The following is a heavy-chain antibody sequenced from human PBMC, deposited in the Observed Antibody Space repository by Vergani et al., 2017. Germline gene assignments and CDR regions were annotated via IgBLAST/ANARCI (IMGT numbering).Heavy chain of an antibody. Sequence: QVQLQASGPGRVKPSQTLSLTCTMSGGSISAGYYFWSWIRQPAGKGLEWLGHISASGNASYSPSLKTRGSMSVDTSKNQFSLTVTSVTAADTAIYFCARLSGGYYSGGKVHPLRTAFDVWGHGTVVTVSS. V-gene: IGHV4-61*02. J-gene: IGHJ3*01. CDR3: ARLSGGYYSGGKVHPLRTAFDV. CDR1: GGSISAGYYF. D-gene: IGHD2-15*01. CDR2: ISASGNA.